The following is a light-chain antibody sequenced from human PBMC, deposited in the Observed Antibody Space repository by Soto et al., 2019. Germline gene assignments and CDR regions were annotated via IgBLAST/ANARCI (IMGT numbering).Light chain of an antibody. J-gene: IGKJ5*01. CDR3: QHFNNYPNA. V-gene: IGKV1D-13*01. Sequence: AIQLTQSPSSLSASVGDRVTITCRASQGISSALAWYQQKPGKAPKLLIYDASSLESGVPSRFSGSGSGTDFTLTISSLQPEDFATYYCQHFNNYPNAFGQGTRLDIK. CDR2: DAS. CDR1: QGISSA.